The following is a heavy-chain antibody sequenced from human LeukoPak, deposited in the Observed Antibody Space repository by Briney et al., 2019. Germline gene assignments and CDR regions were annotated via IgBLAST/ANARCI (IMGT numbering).Heavy chain of an antibody. J-gene: IGHJ4*02. Sequence: PGGSLRLSCAASGFTFSNAWMSWVRQAPGKGLEWVGRIKSKTDGGTTDYAAPVKGRFTISRDDSKNTLYLQMNSLKTEDTAVYYCTTDLGPGVYCSSTSCYTGYWGQGTLVTVSS. D-gene: IGHD2-2*02. CDR3: TTDLGPGVYCSSTSCYTGY. CDR1: GFTFSNAW. CDR2: IKSKTDGGTT. V-gene: IGHV3-15*01.